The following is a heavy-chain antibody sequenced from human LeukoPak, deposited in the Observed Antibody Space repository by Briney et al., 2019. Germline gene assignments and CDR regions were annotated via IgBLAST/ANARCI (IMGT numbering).Heavy chain of an antibody. CDR1: GVTFSTST. J-gene: IGHJ4*02. Sequence: PGRSLRLSCAASGVTFSTSTTHSVRQAPGKGLEWVAVISYDGSNKNYADSVKGRFTISRDNSKNMLYLQMNSLRAEDTAVYYCGGYDDDRWGSMDYWGQGTLVTVSS. CDR2: ISYDGSNK. CDR3: GGYDDDRWGSMDY. V-gene: IGHV3-30-3*01. D-gene: IGHD3-16*01.